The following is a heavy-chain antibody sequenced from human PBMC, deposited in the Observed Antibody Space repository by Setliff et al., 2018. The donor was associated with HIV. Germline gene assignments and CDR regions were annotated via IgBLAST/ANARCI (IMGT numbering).Heavy chain of an antibody. D-gene: IGHD4-17*01. CDR2: INPDSGGT. CDR1: GYTFTGYY. V-gene: IGHV1-2*02. Sequence: ASVKVSCKASGYTFTGYYIHWVRQAPGQGLEWMGWINPDSGGTNYAQKFQGRVTMARDTSSSTAYMELSRLRSDDTAVYYCARGASSYDYGDYRVLVYWGQGSLVTVSS. J-gene: IGHJ4*02. CDR3: ARGASSYDYGDYRVLVY.